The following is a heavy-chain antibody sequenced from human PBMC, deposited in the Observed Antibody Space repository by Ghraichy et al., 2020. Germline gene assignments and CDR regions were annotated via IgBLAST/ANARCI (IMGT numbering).Heavy chain of an antibody. CDR3: ARDRPRGYSGYDSHYYYGMDV. J-gene: IGHJ6*02. Sequence: ETLSLTCTVSGGSISSYYWSWIRQPPGKGLEWIGYIYYSGSTNYNPSLKSRVTISVDTSKNQFSLKLSSVTAADTAVYYCARDRPRGYSGYDSHYYYGMDVWGQGTTVTVSS. CDR2: IYYSGST. CDR1: GGSISSYY. D-gene: IGHD5-12*01. V-gene: IGHV4-59*01.